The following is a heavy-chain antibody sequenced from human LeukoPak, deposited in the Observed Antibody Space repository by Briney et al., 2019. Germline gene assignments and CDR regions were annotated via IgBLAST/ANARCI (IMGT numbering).Heavy chain of an antibody. CDR2: ISSSSSYI. J-gene: IGHJ4*02. CDR3: AGPSGYSYGFFY. V-gene: IGHV3-21*03. CDR1: GFTFSSYS. Sequence: GGSLRLSCAASGFTFSSYSMNWVRQAPGKGLEGVSSISSSSSYIYYADSVKGGFTISSDNAKNSLYLQMNSRRAEDTAVYYCAGPSGYSYGFFYWGQGTLVTVSS. D-gene: IGHD5-18*01.